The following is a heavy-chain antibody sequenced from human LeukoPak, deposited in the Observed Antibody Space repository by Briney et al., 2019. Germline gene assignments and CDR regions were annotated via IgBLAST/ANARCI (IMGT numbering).Heavy chain of an antibody. V-gene: IGHV4-34*01. CDR1: GGSFSGYY. J-gene: IGHJ4*02. CDR3: ARGGVLRYFDWSGGPPGGLDY. D-gene: IGHD3-9*01. CDR2: INHSGST. Sequence: PSDTLSLTCAVHGGSFSGYYWSWIRQPPGTGLEWIGEINHSGSTNYNPSLKSRVTISVDTSKNQFSMKLSSVTASDTAVYYCARGGVLRYFDWSGGPPGGLDYWGQGTLVTVSS.